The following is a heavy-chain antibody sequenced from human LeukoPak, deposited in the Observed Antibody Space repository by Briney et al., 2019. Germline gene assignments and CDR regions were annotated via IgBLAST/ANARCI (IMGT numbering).Heavy chain of an antibody. D-gene: IGHD4-11*01. J-gene: IGHJ4*02. CDR3: ARAPYSNALYDY. V-gene: IGHV4-34*01. CDR2: INHSGST. Sequence: SETLSLTCAVYGGSFSGYYWSWIRQPPGKGLEWIGEINHSGSTNYNPSLKSRVTISVDTSKNQFSLKLSSVTAADTAVYYCARAPYSNALYDYWGQGTLVTVSS. CDR1: GGSFSGYY.